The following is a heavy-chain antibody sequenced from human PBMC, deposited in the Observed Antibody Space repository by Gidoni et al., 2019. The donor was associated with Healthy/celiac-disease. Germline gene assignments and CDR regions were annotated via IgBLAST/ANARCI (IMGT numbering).Heavy chain of an antibody. CDR3: AREYYGSGSSY. CDR1: GFTVSSNY. J-gene: IGHJ4*02. Sequence: EVQLVESGGGLVQPGGSLRLSCAASGFTVSSNYLTWVRQAPGKGLAWVSVIYSGGSTYYADSVKGRFTISRDNSKNTLYLQMNSLRVEDTAVYYCAREYYGSGSSYWGQGTLVTVSS. V-gene: IGHV3-66*02. D-gene: IGHD3-10*01. CDR2: IYSGGST.